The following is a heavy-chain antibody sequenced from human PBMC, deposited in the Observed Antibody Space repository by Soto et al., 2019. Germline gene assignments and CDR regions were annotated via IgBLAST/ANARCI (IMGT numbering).Heavy chain of an antibody. CDR3: ATSASRWYGDDYFAY. D-gene: IGHD6-13*01. Sequence: QVQLVESGGGVVQPGGSLRLSCVASGFTFRNSRMHWVRQAPGKGLEWVSSISHDGSGKSNNPYSVRARFTISRDNSKNTLYLQMDSLKPEDTAIYFCATSASRWYGDDYFAYWGQGTPVTVSS. CDR1: GFTFRNSR. CDR2: ISHDGSGK. J-gene: IGHJ4*02. V-gene: IGHV3-30-3*01.